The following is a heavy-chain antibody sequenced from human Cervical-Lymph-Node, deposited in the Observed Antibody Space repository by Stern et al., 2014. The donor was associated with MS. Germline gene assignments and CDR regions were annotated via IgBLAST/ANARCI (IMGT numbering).Heavy chain of an antibody. Sequence: VQLVQSGAEVKKPGESLKISCEASGYLFDDYWIGWVRQMSGRGLELVAIIFPRDSNTRYSPSVQGQVTISADKSISPAYLPWSSLKASDPAMYSCARSPATPSGYDRFDYWGQGALVTVSS. CDR2: IFPRDSNT. V-gene: IGHV5-51*03. J-gene: IGHJ4*02. CDR3: ARSPATPSGYDRFDY. CDR1: GYLFDDYW. D-gene: IGHD5-12*01.